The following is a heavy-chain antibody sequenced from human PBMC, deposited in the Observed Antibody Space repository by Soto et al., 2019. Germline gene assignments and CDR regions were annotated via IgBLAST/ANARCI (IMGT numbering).Heavy chain of an antibody. V-gene: IGHV3-23*01. D-gene: IGHD2-15*01. CDR1: GFTLTNFA. Sequence: GGSLRLSCAASGFTLTNFAMSWVRQAPGKGLEWVSVVSGSGITTKYADSVKGRFIISRDNSYNTLSLQMTSLTAEDTAMYYCVRGGGGGLFDPWGQGTMVT. CDR3: VRGGGGGLFDP. J-gene: IGHJ5*02. CDR2: VSGSGITT.